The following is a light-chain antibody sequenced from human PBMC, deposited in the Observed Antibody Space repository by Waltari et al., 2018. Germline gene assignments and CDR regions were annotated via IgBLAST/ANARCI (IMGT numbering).Light chain of an antibody. CDR3: QTGGHGTWV. Sequence: QLVLTQSPSASASLGASVKLTCPLSSGHSSNVIAWHQQQPEKAPQYLMKVNSDGSHSKGDEIPDRFSGSSSGAERYLTISNVQSEDEADYYCQTGGHGTWVFGGGTKLTVL. CDR1: SGHSSNV. CDR2: VNSDGSH. J-gene: IGLJ3*02. V-gene: IGLV4-69*01.